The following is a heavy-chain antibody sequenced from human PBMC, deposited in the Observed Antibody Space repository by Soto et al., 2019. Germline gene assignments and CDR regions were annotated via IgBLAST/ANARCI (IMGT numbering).Heavy chain of an antibody. CDR2: TYTGGNS. V-gene: IGHV3-53*01. Sequence: GGSLRLSCAASGLSVSDKYMSWVRQAPGKGLEWVSLTYTGGNSYFADFVKGRFIVSRDISKNTLFLHMNSLAAEDTAVYYCARTSVNSGYHEHHYSGQAPLVTVS. CDR3: ARTSVNSGYHEHHY. J-gene: IGHJ4*02. D-gene: IGHD5-12*01. CDR1: GLSVSDKY.